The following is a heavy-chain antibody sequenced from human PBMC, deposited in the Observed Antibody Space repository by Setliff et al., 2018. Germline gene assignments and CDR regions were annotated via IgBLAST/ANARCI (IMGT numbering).Heavy chain of an antibody. V-gene: IGHV4-4*07. Sequence: PSETLSLTCTVSGYSISSGHYWSWIRQPAGKGLERIGHIYIDGSANYNPSLKSRVTMSIDTSKNQFSLKLNSVTAADMAVYYCAREQWLDPPGYYYMDVWAKGTTVTVSS. CDR2: IYIDGSA. CDR1: GYSISSGHY. J-gene: IGHJ6*03. CDR3: AREQWLDPPGYYYMDV. D-gene: IGHD6-19*01.